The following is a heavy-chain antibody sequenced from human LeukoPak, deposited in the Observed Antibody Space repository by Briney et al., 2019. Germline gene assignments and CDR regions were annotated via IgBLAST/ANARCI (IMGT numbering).Heavy chain of an antibody. D-gene: IGHD6-19*01. V-gene: IGHV1-8*01. CDR2: MNPNSGNT. J-gene: IGHJ3*02. CDR1: GYTFTSYD. CDR3: ARGYSSGWRNHDAFDI. Sequence: GASVTVSCKASGYTFTSYDINWVRQATGQGLEWMGWMNPNSGNTGYAQKFQGRVTMTRNTSISTAYMELSSLRSEDTAVYYCARGYSSGWRNHDAFDIWGQGTMVTVSS.